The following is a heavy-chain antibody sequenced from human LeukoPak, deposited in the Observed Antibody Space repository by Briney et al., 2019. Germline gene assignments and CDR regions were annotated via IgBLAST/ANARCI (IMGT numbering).Heavy chain of an antibody. Sequence: SETLSLTCTVSGGSISSYYWSWVRQPPGKGLEWIGYIYYGGSTNYNPSLKSRVTMSVDTSKNQFSLKLSSVTAADTAVYYCVRGGIVGTTARIPLFDYWGQGTLVTVSS. CDR1: GGSISSYY. D-gene: IGHD1-26*01. J-gene: IGHJ4*02. V-gene: IGHV4-59*01. CDR2: IYYGGST. CDR3: VRGGIVGTTARIPLFDY.